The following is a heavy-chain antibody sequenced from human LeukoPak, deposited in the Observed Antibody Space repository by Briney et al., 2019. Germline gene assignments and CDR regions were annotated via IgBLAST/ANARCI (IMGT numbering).Heavy chain of an antibody. Sequence: GGSLRLSCAASGFTFSDYYMSWIRQAPGKGLEWISYISGNSIYTNYADSVKGRFTISRDNSKNTMFLQMNSLRAEDTAVYHCARDRSGYANDAFDFWGQGTMVTVSS. J-gene: IGHJ3*01. D-gene: IGHD3-3*01. CDR2: ISGNSIYT. CDR3: ARDRSGYANDAFDF. CDR1: GFTFSDYY. V-gene: IGHV3-11*06.